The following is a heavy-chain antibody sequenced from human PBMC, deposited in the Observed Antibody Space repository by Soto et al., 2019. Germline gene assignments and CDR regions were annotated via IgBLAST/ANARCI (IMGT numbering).Heavy chain of an antibody. Sequence: QVQLVQSGAEVKKPGSSVKVSCKASGGTFSSYAISWVRQAPGQGLEWMGGIIPIFGTANYAQKFQGRVTITADESTSKAYMELSSLRSEDTAVYYCARGDYCSGGSCYVYWGQGTLVTVSS. V-gene: IGHV1-69*01. CDR3: ARGDYCSGGSCYVY. J-gene: IGHJ4*02. CDR2: IIPIFGTA. D-gene: IGHD2-15*01. CDR1: GGTFSSYA.